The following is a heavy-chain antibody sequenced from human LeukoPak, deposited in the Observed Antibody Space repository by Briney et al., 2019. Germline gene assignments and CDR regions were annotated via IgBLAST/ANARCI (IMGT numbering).Heavy chain of an antibody. V-gene: IGHV3-23*01. Sequence: GGSLRLSCAASGFTFSSYAMSWVRQAPGKGLEWVSAISGSGGSTYYADSVKGRVTISRDNSKNTLYLQMNDLRVEDSAIYYCANEIRPNDYWGQGTLVTVSS. CDR3: ANEIRPNDY. CDR1: GFTFSSYA. J-gene: IGHJ4*02. CDR2: ISGSGGST.